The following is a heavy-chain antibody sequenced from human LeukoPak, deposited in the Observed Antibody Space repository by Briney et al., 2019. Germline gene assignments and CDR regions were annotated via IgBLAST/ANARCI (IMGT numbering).Heavy chain of an antibody. Sequence: GGSLRLSCAASGFTVSSNYMNWVRQAPGKGLEWVSSISSSSSYIYYADSVKGRFTISRDNAKNSLYLQMNSLRAEDTAVYYCARDEGFGFDYWGQGTLVTVSS. CDR1: GFTVSSNY. CDR2: ISSSSSYI. V-gene: IGHV3-21*01. J-gene: IGHJ4*02. D-gene: IGHD3-10*01. CDR3: ARDEGFGFDY.